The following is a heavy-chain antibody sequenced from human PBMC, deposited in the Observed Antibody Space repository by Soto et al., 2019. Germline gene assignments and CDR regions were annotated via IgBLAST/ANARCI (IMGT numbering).Heavy chain of an antibody. CDR1: GFTFSSYW. J-gene: IGHJ6*02. CDR2: INSDGSST. V-gene: IGHV3-74*01. CDR3: ARSRITIFGVVITQGGMDV. Sequence: GESLKISCAASGFTFSSYWMHWVRQAPGKGLVWVSRINSDGSSTSYADSVKGRFTISRDNAKNTLYLQMNSLRAEDTAVYYCARSRITIFGVVITQGGMDVWGQGTTVTVSS. D-gene: IGHD3-3*01.